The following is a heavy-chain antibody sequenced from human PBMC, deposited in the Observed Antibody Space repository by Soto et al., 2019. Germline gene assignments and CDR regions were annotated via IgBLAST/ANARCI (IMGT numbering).Heavy chain of an antibody. CDR3: AREQCSSSTCYFYFEY. CDR2: TSSDGGVT. J-gene: IGHJ4*02. D-gene: IGHD2-2*01. V-gene: IGHV3-64*01. Sequence: GGSLRLSCAASGFPFSSHAMHWVRQAPGKGLEYVSATSSDGGVTYYANSVKGRFTISRDNSKNTLYLQMGSLRPEDMAVYYCAREQCSSSTCYFYFEYWGRGTLVTLSS. CDR1: GFPFSSHA.